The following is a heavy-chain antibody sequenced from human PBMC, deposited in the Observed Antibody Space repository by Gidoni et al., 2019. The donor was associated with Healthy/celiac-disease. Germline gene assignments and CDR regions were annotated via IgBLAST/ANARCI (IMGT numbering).Heavy chain of an antibody. V-gene: IGHV4-31*03. Sequence: QVQLQESGPGLVKPSQTLSLTCTVSGGSISSGGYYGSWIRQHPGKGLEWIGYIYYSGSNYYNPSLKSRVTISVDTSKNQFSLKLSSVTAADTAVYYCAREIDELGVDYWGQGTLVTVSS. CDR1: GGSISSGGYY. D-gene: IGHD1-26*01. J-gene: IGHJ4*02. CDR2: IYYSGSN. CDR3: AREIDELGVDY.